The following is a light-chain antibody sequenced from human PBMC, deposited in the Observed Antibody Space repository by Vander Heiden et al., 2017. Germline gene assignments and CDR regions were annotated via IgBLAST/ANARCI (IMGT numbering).Light chain of an antibody. V-gene: IGLV1-40*01. Sequence: QSVLTQPPSVSVAPGHCVTISCTGSSSNIGAGYDVHWYQQLPGAAPKLLINGNTNRPSGVPDRFSGSKSGTSASLAITGLQAEDEADYYCQSYDSRLTGHVVFGGGTKLTVL. CDR3: QSYDSRLTGHVV. CDR1: SSNIGAGYD. J-gene: IGLJ2*01. CDR2: GNT.